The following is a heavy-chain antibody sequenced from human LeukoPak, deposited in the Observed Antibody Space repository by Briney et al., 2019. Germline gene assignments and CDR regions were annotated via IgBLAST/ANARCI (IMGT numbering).Heavy chain of an antibody. V-gene: IGHV3-23*01. Sequence: GGSLRLSCAASGFTFSSYAMSWVRQAPGKGLEWVSVISGSGTNTYYADSVKGRFTISRDNSKNIPYLQMNSLRAEDTALYYCVKHSAPVLAAARFDYWGQGNLVTVSS. CDR2: ISGSGTNT. D-gene: IGHD2-2*01. J-gene: IGHJ4*02. CDR1: GFTFSSYA. CDR3: VKHSAPVLAAARFDY.